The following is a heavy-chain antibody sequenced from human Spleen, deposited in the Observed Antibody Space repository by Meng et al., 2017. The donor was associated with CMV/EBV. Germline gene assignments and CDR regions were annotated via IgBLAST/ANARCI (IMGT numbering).Heavy chain of an antibody. V-gene: IGHV3-74*01. CDR1: GFTFSYYW. CDR2: IKSDGSTT. D-gene: IGHD6-19*01. Sequence: GESLKISCAASGFTFSYYWMHWVRQAPGKGLVWVSRIKSDGSTTNYADSGKGRFTISRDNAKNTPNLQMNSLRAEDTAVYYCARGLAGPSDYWGQGTLGTVSS. CDR3: ARGLAGPSDY. J-gene: IGHJ4*02.